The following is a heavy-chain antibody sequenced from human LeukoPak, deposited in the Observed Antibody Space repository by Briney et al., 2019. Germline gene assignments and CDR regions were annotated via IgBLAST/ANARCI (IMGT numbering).Heavy chain of an antibody. CDR1: GITFTDHG. V-gene: IGHV3-23*01. Sequence: PGGSLRLSCAAPGITFTDHGLSWVRQAPGKGLEWVSSISVSGGVTLYADSVKGRFVISRDNSRSRVYLEMNRLRAEDTAVYYCARCTVTQDYWGQGTLVTVSS. D-gene: IGHD4-11*01. CDR2: ISVSGGVT. J-gene: IGHJ4*02. CDR3: ARCTVTQDY.